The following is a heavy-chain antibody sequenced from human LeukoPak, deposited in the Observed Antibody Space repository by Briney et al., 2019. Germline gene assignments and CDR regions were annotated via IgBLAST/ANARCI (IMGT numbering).Heavy chain of an antibody. CDR3: ARQRKAAADNWFDP. V-gene: IGHV4-39*01. CDR1: GGSISSSTYY. CDR2: IYYSGTT. J-gene: IGHJ5*02. Sequence: SETLSLTCTVSGGSISSSTYYWGWIRQPPGKGLEWIGNIYYSGTTYYNPSLKSRVTISVDTSKNQFSLKLSSVTAADTAVYYCARQRKAAADNWFDPWGQGTLVTVSS. D-gene: IGHD6-13*01.